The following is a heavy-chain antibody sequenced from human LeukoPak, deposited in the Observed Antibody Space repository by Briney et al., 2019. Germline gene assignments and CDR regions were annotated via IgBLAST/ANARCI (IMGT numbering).Heavy chain of an antibody. J-gene: IGHJ6*03. V-gene: IGHV3-33*07. D-gene: IGHD3-9*01. CDR3: AKHRGSIFEGYMDV. CDR1: GVIFSSYG. CDR2: IFSNGVNK. Sequence: GGSLRLSCATSGVIFSSYGMYWVRQAPGKGVWRVSIIFSNGVNKYCADSMKGRSTISRDTSKNTLFLEMESLRTEDTAVYYCAKHRGSIFEGYMDVWGKGTTVTVSS.